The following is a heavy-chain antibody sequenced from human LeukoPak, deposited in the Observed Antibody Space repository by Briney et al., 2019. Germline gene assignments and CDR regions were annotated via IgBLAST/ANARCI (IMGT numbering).Heavy chain of an antibody. Sequence: GRSLRLSCAASGFTFSSYGMHWVRQAPGKGLEWVAVISYDGSNKYYADSVKGRFTISRDNSKNTLYLQMNSLRAEDTAVYYCAKPLRYFDWSALDYWGQGTLVTVSS. V-gene: IGHV3-30*18. D-gene: IGHD3-9*01. CDR2: ISYDGSNK. J-gene: IGHJ4*02. CDR3: AKPLRYFDWSALDY. CDR1: GFTFSSYG.